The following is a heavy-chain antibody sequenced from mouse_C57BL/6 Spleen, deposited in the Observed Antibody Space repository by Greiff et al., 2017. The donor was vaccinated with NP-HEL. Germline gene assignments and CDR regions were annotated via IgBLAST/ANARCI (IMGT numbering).Heavy chain of an antibody. J-gene: IGHJ4*01. Sequence: QVQLKQSGAELVKPGASVKISCKASGYAFSSYWMNWVKQRPGKGLEWIGQIYPGDGDTNYNGKFKGKATLTADKSSSTAYMQLSSLTSEDSAVYFCAPIYYGNYDYAMDYWGQGTSVTVSS. CDR3: APIYYGNYDYAMDY. CDR2: IYPGDGDT. V-gene: IGHV1-80*01. CDR1: GYAFSSYW. D-gene: IGHD2-1*01.